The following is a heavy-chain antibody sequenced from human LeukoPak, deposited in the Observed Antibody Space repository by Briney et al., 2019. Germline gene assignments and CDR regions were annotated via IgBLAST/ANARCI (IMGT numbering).Heavy chain of an antibody. CDR2: INHSGST. CDR3: ARGCLGGKKKSLRRGYMDV. V-gene: IGHV4-34*01. J-gene: IGHJ6*03. CDR1: GGSFSGYY. Sequence: SETLSLTCAVYGGSFSGYYWSWIRQPPGKGLEWIGEINHSGSTNYNPSLRSRVTISVDTSKNQFSLKLSSVTAADTAVYYCARGCLGGKKKSLRRGYMDVWGKGTTVTVSS. D-gene: IGHD1-26*01.